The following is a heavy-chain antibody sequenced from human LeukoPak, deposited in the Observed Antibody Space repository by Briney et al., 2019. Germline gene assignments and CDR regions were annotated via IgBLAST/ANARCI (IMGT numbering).Heavy chain of an antibody. CDR1: GGSISSGGYY. CDR2: ISGSGGST. Sequence: LSLTCTVSGGSISSGGYYWSWIRQHPGKGLEWVSAISGSGGSTYYADSVKGRFTISRDNSKNTLYLQMNSLRAEDTAVYYCAKEQWLSRPPDAFDIWGQGTMVTVSS. CDR3: AKEQWLSRPPDAFDI. V-gene: IGHV3-23*01. J-gene: IGHJ3*02. D-gene: IGHD3-22*01.